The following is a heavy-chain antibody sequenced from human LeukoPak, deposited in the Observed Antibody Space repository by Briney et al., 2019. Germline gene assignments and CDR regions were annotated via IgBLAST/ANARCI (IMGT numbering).Heavy chain of an antibody. Sequence: GASVKVSCKASGYTFTSYGISWVRQAPGQGLEWMGWISAYNGNTNYAQKLQGRVTMTTDTSTSTAYMELRSLRSDDTAVYYCARDSGDGYNSGFYYGMDVWGQGTTVTVSS. CDR3: ARDSGDGYNSGFYYGMDV. CDR1: GYTFTSYG. V-gene: IGHV1-18*01. D-gene: IGHD5-24*01. CDR2: ISAYNGNT. J-gene: IGHJ6*02.